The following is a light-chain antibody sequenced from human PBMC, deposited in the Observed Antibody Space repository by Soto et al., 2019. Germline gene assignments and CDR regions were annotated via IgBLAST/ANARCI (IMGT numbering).Light chain of an antibody. Sequence: QSALTQSPSVSAAPGQKVTISCSGSSSNIGNNYVSWYQQLPGTAPKLLIYDNFKRPSGIPDRFSGSKSGTSATLDITGLLTGDEADYYCGTWDDSLSAGVFGGGTKLTVL. CDR2: DNF. V-gene: IGLV1-51*01. J-gene: IGLJ3*02. CDR3: GTWDDSLSAGV. CDR1: SSNIGNNY.